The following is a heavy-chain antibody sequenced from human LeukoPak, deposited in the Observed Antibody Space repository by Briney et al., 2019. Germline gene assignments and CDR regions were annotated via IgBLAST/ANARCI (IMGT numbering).Heavy chain of an antibody. CDR2: INHSGST. CDR1: GGSFSGYY. J-gene: IGHJ6*04. V-gene: IGHV4-34*01. D-gene: IGHD3-10*01. CDR3: ARRGRGPPTMVRGVITYYYGMDV. Sequence: PSETLSLTCAVYGGSFSGYYWSWVRQPPGKGLEWIGEINHSGSTKYNPSLKSRVTISVDTSKNQVSLELTSVTAADTAVYYCARRGRGPPTMVRGVITYYYGMDVWGKGTTVTVSS.